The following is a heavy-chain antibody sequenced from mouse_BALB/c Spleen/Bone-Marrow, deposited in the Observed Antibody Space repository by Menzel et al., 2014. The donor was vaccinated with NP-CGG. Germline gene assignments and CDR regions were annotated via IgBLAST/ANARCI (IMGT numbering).Heavy chain of an antibody. CDR3: VRDGDYRYAWFSY. CDR2: ISDGGTYT. D-gene: IGHD2-14*01. J-gene: IGHJ3*01. CDR1: GFTFRDYY. Sequence: DVMLVESGGGLVKPGGSLKLSCAASGFTFRDYYMYWVRQTPEKRLEWVATISDGGTYTYYSDSVKGRFTISGDKAKNNLYLQMTNLMSEDTAMYRCVRDGDYRYAWFSYWGQGTLVTVSA. V-gene: IGHV5-4*02.